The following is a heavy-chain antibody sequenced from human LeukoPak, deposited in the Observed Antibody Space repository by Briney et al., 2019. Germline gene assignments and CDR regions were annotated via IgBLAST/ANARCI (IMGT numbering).Heavy chain of an antibody. D-gene: IGHD2-15*01. CDR2: IGGAGT. CDR3: ATLFCSGGSCY. V-gene: IGHV3-23*01. CDR1: GFIFGSYA. Sequence: GGSLRLSCAASGFIFGSYAMTWVRQAPGRGLEWVAAIGGAGTYYADSVKGRFTISRDNSKNTLYLQMDTLRAEDTAVYYCATLFCSGGSCYWGQGTLVTVSS. J-gene: IGHJ4*02.